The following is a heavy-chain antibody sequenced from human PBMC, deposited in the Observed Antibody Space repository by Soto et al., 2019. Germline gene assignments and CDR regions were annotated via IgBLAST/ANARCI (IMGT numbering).Heavy chain of an antibody. V-gene: IGHV3-48*01. Sequence: GGSLRLSCAASGFTFSSYSMNWVRQAPGKGLEWVSYISSSSSTIYYADSVKGRFTISRDNAKNSLYLQMNSLRAEDTAVYYCARSCSGGSCQFDYWGQGTLVTVSS. CDR1: GFTFSSYS. CDR2: ISSSSSTI. J-gene: IGHJ4*02. CDR3: ARSCSGGSCQFDY. D-gene: IGHD2-15*01.